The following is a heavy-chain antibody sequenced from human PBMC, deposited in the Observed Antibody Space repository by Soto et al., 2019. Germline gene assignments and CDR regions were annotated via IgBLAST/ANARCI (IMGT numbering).Heavy chain of an antibody. V-gene: IGHV4-59*01. CDR3: ARDSDSSSWGIGWFDP. CDR1: GGSISSDY. Sequence: SETLSLTCTVSGGSISSDYWSWIRQPPGKGLEWIGYSYYTGSTNYNPSLKSRVTISVDTSKNQFSLKLSSVTAADTAVYYCARDSDSSSWGIGWFDPWGQGTLVTVSS. J-gene: IGHJ5*02. D-gene: IGHD6-13*01. CDR2: SYYTGST.